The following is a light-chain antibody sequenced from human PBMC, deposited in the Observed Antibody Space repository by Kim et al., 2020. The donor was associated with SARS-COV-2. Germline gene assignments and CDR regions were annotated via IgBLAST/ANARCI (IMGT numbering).Light chain of an antibody. J-gene: IGLJ2*01. Sequence: AVGQTVRITCQGDSLRSYYANWYQQKQGQAPVRVIYGKNNRPSGIPDRFSGSSSGNTAFLTITGAQAEEEADYYCNSRDSSGNHVVFGGGTKLTVL. CDR1: SLRSYY. V-gene: IGLV3-19*01. CDR2: GKN. CDR3: NSRDSSGNHVV.